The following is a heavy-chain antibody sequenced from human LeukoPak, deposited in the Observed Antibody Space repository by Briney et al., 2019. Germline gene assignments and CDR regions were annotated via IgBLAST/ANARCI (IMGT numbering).Heavy chain of an antibody. J-gene: IGHJ4*02. D-gene: IGHD3-3*01. CDR3: ARVNTIFGVVIIPFDY. CDR1: GGSFSGYY. CDR2: INHSGST. Sequence: SETLSLTCAGYGGSFSGYYWSWIRQPPGKGLEWIGEINHSGSTNYNPSLKSRVTISVDTSKNQFSLKLSSVTAADTAVYYCARVNTIFGVVIIPFDYWGQGTLVTVSS. V-gene: IGHV4-34*01.